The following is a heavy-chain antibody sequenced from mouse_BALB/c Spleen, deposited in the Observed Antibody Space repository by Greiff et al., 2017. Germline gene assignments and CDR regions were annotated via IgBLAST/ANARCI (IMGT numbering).Heavy chain of an antibody. V-gene: IGHV1S81*02. J-gene: IGHJ4*01. D-gene: IGHD2-3*01. CDR1: GYTFTSYY. CDR3: TRWDDGYYYAMDY. Sequence: QVHVKQSGAELVKPGASVKLSCKASGYTFTSYYMYWVKQRPGQGLEWIGEINPSNGGTNFNEKFKSKATLTVDKSSSTAYMQLSSLTSEDSAVYYCTRWDDGYYYAMDYWGQGTSVTVSS. CDR2: INPSNGGT.